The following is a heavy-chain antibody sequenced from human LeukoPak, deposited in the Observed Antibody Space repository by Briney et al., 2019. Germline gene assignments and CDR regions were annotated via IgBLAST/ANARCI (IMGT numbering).Heavy chain of an antibody. Sequence: GGSLRLSCEASGFTFSGNWMSWVRQAPGKGLEWVASINPDGSQKLYVDSVKGRFTISRDNTKGSLYLQMNSLVAEYTAMYYCAKLLGTATTYDSWGQGTRVTVSS. CDR3: AKLLGTATTYDS. CDR2: INPDGSQK. J-gene: IGHJ4*02. V-gene: IGHV3-7*01. D-gene: IGHD5-24*01. CDR1: GFTFSGNW.